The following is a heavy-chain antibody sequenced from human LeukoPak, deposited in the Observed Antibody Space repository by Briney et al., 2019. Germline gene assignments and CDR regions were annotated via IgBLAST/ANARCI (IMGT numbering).Heavy chain of an antibody. V-gene: IGHV3-23*01. CDR1: GFTFSSYA. D-gene: IGHD2-2*01. J-gene: IGHJ6*02. Sequence: GGSLRLSCAASGFTFSSYAMSWVRQAPGKGLEWVSAISGSGGSTYYADSVKGRFTISRDNSKNTLYLQMNSLRAEDTAVYYCARERQNQLPPYYYYGMDVWGQGTTVTVSS. CDR3: ARERQNQLPPYYYYGMDV. CDR2: ISGSGGST.